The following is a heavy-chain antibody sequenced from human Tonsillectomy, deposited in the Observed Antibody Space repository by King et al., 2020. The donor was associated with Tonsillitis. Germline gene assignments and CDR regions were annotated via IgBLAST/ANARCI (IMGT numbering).Heavy chain of an antibody. J-gene: IGHJ5*02. Sequence: VQLVESGAEVKKPGASVKVSCKASRYTFTGYYMHWVRQAPGQGLEWMGWINPNSGGTNYAQKFQGRVTMTRDTSISTAYMELSRLRSDDTAVYYCAREPPRPDYGDYEGGFDPWGQGTLVTVSS. CDR3: AREPPRPDYGDYEGGFDP. V-gene: IGHV1-2*02. D-gene: IGHD4-17*01. CDR2: INPNSGGT. CDR1: RYTFTGYY.